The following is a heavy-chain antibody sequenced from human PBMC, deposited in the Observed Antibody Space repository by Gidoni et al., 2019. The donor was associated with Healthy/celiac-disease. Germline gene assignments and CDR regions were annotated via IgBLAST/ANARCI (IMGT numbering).Heavy chain of an antibody. CDR3: ARITFDPGTTGTTYAFDI. J-gene: IGHJ3*02. V-gene: IGHV5-10-1*03. CDR2: IDPSDSYT. D-gene: IGHD1-1*01. CDR1: GYSFTSYW. Sequence: VQLVQSGAEVKKPGESLLISCKGSGYSFTSYWISWVRQMPGKGLEWRGRIDPSDSYTNHSPSFQGHVTISADKSISTAYLQWSSLKASDTAMYYCARITFDPGTTGTTYAFDIWGQGTMVTVSS.